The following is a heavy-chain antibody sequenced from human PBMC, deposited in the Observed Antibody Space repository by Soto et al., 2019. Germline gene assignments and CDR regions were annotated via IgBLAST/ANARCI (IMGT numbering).Heavy chain of an antibody. V-gene: IGHV3-30-3*01. J-gene: IGHJ2*01. CDR2: ISYDGSNK. Sequence: GGSLRLSCAASGFTFSSYAMHWVRQAPGKGLEWVAVISYDGSNKYYADSVKGRFTISRDNSKNTLYLQMNSLRAEDTAVYYCARAVSTVRDEYWYFDLWGRGTLVTVSS. CDR1: GFTFSSYA. CDR3: ARAVSTVRDEYWYFDL.